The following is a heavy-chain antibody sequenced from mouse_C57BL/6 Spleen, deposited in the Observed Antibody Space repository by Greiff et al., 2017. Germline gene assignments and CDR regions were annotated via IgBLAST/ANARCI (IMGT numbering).Heavy chain of an antibody. D-gene: IGHD3-3*01. J-gene: IGHJ4*01. CDR3: ARTGTAHAMDY. CDR2: ISSGSSTI. V-gene: IGHV5-17*01. CDR1: GFTFSDYG. Sequence: EVKLQESGGGLVKPGGSLKLSCAASGFTFSDYGMHWVRQAPEKGLEWVAYISSGSSTIYYADTVKGRFTISRDNAKNTLFLQMTSLRSEDTAMYYCARTGTAHAMDYWGQGTSVTVSS.